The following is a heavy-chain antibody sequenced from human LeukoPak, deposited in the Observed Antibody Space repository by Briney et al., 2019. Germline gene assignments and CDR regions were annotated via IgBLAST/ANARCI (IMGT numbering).Heavy chain of an antibody. CDR2: IRSKAYGETA. CDR3: TRDRGAYNLYDY. Sequence: GGSLRLSCAASGFTFSNAWMNWVRQAPGKGLEWVGFIRSKAYGETADYAASVKGRFTISRDDSKAIAYLQMNSLKTEDTAVYHCTRDRGAYNLYDYWGQGTLVTVSS. V-gene: IGHV3-49*04. D-gene: IGHD1-1*01. CDR1: GFTFSNAW. J-gene: IGHJ4*02.